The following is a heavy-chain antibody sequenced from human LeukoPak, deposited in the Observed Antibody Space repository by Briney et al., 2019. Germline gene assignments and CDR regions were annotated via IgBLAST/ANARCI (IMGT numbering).Heavy chain of an antibody. Sequence: ETLSLTCGVYGGSFSGYYWTWIRQAPGKGLEWVSSISSSSSYIYYADSVKGRFTTSRDNAKNSLYLQMNSLRAEDTAVYYCATETGDLSGVDYWGQGTLVTVSS. CDR1: GGSFSGYY. CDR2: ISSSSSYI. CDR3: ATETGDLSGVDY. D-gene: IGHD7-27*01. V-gene: IGHV3-21*01. J-gene: IGHJ4*02.